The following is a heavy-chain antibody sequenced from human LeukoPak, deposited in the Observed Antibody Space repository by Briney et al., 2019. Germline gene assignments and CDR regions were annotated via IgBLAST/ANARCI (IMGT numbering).Heavy chain of an antibody. D-gene: IGHD2-8*02. V-gene: IGHV3-11*06. Sequence: GGSLRLACTASGFSFSDYYMSWIRQAPGKGLEWISYISSRSTYISDADSVKGRFTISRDNAKNLLFLQMNGLRVEDTALYYCARGGTGAFDHWGQGILVTVSS. CDR3: ARGGTGAFDH. J-gene: IGHJ4*02. CDR1: GFSFSDYY. CDR2: ISSRSTYI.